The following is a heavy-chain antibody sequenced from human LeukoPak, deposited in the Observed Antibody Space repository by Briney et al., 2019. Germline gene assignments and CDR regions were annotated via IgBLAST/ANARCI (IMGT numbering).Heavy chain of an antibody. Sequence: PGGSLRLSCAASGFSFSSYWMTWVRQAPGKGLEWVANIKQDGSEEYYVDSVKGRFTISRDNANNSLYLQMNSLRAEDTAVYYCARDRTPYVWGQGTLVTVSS. CDR3: ARDRTPYV. V-gene: IGHV3-7*01. J-gene: IGHJ4*02. CDR2: IKQDGSEE. CDR1: GFSFSSYW. D-gene: IGHD1/OR15-1a*01.